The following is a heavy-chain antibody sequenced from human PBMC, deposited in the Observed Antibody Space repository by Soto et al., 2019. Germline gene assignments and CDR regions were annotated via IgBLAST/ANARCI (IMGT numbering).Heavy chain of an antibody. Sequence: EVQLVESGGGLVQPGRSLRLSCTASGFNFGDYAMSWFRQAPGKGREWVGFIRSKAYGGTTEYAASVKGRFTISRDDSKSIAYLQMNSLKAEDTAVYYCTRDRGLYDFWSGYYGAYMDVWGKGTTVTLSS. CDR2: IRSKAYGGTT. D-gene: IGHD3-3*01. J-gene: IGHJ6*03. V-gene: IGHV3-49*03. CDR3: TRDRGLYDFWSGYYGAYMDV. CDR1: GFNFGDYA.